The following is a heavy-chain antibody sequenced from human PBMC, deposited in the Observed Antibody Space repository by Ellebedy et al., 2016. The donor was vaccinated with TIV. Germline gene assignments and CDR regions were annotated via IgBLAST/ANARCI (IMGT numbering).Heavy chain of an antibody. Sequence: GESLKISXAASGFSFSSYSMNWVRQAPGKGLEWVSYISSSSRVIYYADSVKGRFTISRDNAKNSLFLQTNSLRDEDTAVYYCARGEVTGTQGGMDVWGQGTTVTVSS. V-gene: IGHV3-48*02. CDR1: GFSFSSYS. J-gene: IGHJ6*02. CDR2: ISSSSRVI. CDR3: ARGEVTGTQGGMDV. D-gene: IGHD1-20*01.